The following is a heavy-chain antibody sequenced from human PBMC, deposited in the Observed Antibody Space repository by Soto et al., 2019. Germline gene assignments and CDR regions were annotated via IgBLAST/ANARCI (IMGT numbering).Heavy chain of an antibody. D-gene: IGHD6-19*01. J-gene: IGHJ4*02. V-gene: IGHV1-46*01. CDR3: ARGLAVAYSPALL. CDR1: GYTFTSYF. Sequence: QVQLVQSGAEVKKPGASVKVSSKASGYTFTSYFIHWVRQAPVQGLEWTGVINPGGGSTSYAQKLQGRVTMTRDTSTSTVYMELSSLTSEDTAMYYCARGLAVAYSPALLWGQGTLVTVSS. CDR2: INPGGGST.